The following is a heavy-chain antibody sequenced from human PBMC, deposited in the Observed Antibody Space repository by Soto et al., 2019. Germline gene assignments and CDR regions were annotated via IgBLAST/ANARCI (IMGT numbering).Heavy chain of an antibody. CDR1: GGSISSYY. CDR3: AYGWKGYGMDV. Sequence: SLTCTASGGSISSYYWSWIRQPAGKGLEWIGRIYTSGSTNYNPSLKSRVTMSVDTSKNQFSLKLSSVTAADTAVYYCAYGWKGYGMDVWGQGTTVTVSS. CDR2: IYTSGST. J-gene: IGHJ6*02. D-gene: IGHD2-8*02. V-gene: IGHV4-4*07.